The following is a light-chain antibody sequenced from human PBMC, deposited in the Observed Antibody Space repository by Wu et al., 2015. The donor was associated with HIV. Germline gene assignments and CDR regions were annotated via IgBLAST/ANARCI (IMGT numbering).Light chain of an antibody. Sequence: DIQMTQAPSTLSASVGDGVTITCRASQSISNWLAWYQQKPGKAPKLLIYKASSLERGVPSRFSGSGSGTEFTLTISSLQPDDFATYYCQQYNTYLRTFGQGTKVEIK. V-gene: IGKV1-5*03. CDR2: KAS. J-gene: IGKJ1*01. CDR3: QQYNTYLRT. CDR1: QSISNW.